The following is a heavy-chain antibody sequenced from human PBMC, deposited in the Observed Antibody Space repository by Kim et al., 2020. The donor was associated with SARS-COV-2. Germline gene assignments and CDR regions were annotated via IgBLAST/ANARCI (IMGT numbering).Heavy chain of an antibody. V-gene: IGHV3-33*01. CDR3: AREGPWYNWNVDYAMDG. CDR1: GFTFSSYG. CDR2: ICHDGRNK. D-gene: IGHD1-1*01. J-gene: IGHJ6*02. Sequence: GGSLRLSCTVSGFTFSSYGFHWVRQAPGKGLEWVSVICHDGRNKYYADSVRGRFTISRDNAKNSLYLQMNRLRAEDTALYYCAREGPWYNWNVDYAMDGWGQGTTVTVSS.